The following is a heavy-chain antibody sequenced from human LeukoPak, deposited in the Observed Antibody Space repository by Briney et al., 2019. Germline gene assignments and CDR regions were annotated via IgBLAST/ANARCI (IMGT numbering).Heavy chain of an antibody. CDR2: INPNSGGT. V-gene: IGHV1-2*02. CDR3: AREMTYYYGSGVDY. D-gene: IGHD3-10*01. CDR1: GYTFTGYY. Sequence: ASVKVSCKASGYTFTGYYMHWVRQAPGQGHEWMGWINPNSGGTNYAQKFQGRVTMTRDTSISTAYMELSRLRSGDTAVYYCAREMTYYYGSGVDYWGQGTLVTVSS. J-gene: IGHJ4*02.